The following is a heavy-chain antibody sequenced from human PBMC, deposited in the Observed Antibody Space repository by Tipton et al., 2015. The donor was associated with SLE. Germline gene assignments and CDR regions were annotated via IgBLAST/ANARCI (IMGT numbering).Heavy chain of an antibody. CDR2: ISWDGGDI. CDR1: GFHFDDYA. CDR3: VRDVTPLGIVVVTSSSFDY. Sequence: VQLVQSGVGFVQPGGSLRLSCVGSGFHFDDYAMNWVRPAPGKGLEGVSGISWDGGDIDYADSVRGRFTISRDNAKNSLYLQMDSLREEDTAFYYCVRDVTPLGIVVVTSSSFDYWGQGTLVTVSS. D-gene: IGHD3-22*01. J-gene: IGHJ4*02. V-gene: IGHV3-9*01.